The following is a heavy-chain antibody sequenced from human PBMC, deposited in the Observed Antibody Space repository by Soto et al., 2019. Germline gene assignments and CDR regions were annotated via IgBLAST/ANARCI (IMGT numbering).Heavy chain of an antibody. CDR3: ARDGAANYDILTGYFSVGMDV. Sequence: QVQLVQSGVEVRKPGASVKVSCRASGSTFNNYGINWVRQAPGQGLEWMGWTSASNGHTNYAQKFQGRVTMTTDTTGSTAYMERRSLRSDDTAVYYCARDGAANYDILTGYFSVGMDVWGQGTSVTVSS. CDR1: GSTFNNYG. CDR2: TSASNGHT. J-gene: IGHJ6*02. D-gene: IGHD3-9*01. V-gene: IGHV1-18*01.